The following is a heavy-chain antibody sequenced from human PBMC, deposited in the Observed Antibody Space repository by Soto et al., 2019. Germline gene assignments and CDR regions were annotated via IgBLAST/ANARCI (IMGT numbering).Heavy chain of an antibody. J-gene: IGHJ4*02. Sequence: QVHLVQSGPEVKRPGASVKVSCKASGFTFTSYAITWVRQAPGQGLEWMGWISAYNGGTNYAQNFPGRVTMTTDSSTSTAYMELGSLTSDDTAVYYCARDFTGWPPDGVDSWGQGTLVTVPS. CDR1: GFTFTSYA. CDR2: ISAYNGGT. D-gene: IGHD3-16*01. CDR3: ARDFTGWPPDGVDS. V-gene: IGHV1-18*01.